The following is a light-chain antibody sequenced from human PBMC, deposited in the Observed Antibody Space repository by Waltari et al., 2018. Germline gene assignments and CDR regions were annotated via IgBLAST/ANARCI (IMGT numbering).Light chain of an antibody. CDR3: QQYTNWPLT. CDR1: QSIRST. V-gene: IGKV3D-15*01. J-gene: IGKJ4*01. Sequence: EIVLTQSPATLSVSPGGRAPLSCWASQSIRSTLAWYQQKPGQAPRLLIYDASTRATGIPVRFSGSGSGTYFTLTISSLQSEDFAVYYCQQYTNWPLTFGGGTKVEI. CDR2: DAS.